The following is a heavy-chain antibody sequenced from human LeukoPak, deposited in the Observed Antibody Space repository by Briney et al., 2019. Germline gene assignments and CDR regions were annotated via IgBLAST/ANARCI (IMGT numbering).Heavy chain of an antibody. Sequence: GASVKVSCKASGYTFTSYDINWVRQATGQGLEWMGWMNPNSGNTGYAQKFQGRVTMTTDTSTSTAYMELRSLRSGDTAVYYCAREELWFGKFRYGMDVWGQGTTVTVSS. CDR1: GYTFTSYD. D-gene: IGHD3-10*01. CDR3: AREELWFGKFRYGMDV. J-gene: IGHJ6*02. V-gene: IGHV1-8*01. CDR2: MNPNSGNT.